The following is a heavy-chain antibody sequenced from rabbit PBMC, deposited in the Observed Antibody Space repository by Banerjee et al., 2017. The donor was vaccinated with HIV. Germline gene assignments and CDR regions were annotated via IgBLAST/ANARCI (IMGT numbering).Heavy chain of an antibody. D-gene: IGHD1-1*01. CDR1: GFDFSNYYM. Sequence: QEQLKESGGGLVQPGGSLKLSCKASGFDFSNYYMSWVRQAPGKGLEWNGCINADSGGPSFGPRAKRRYSVAKASSTAVTLQLTSLTAADTAPSFCARGFGGGGYGLDLWGPGTLVTVS. V-gene: IGHV1S45*01. CDR3: ARGFGGGGYGLDL. CDR2: INADSGGP. J-gene: IGHJ6*01.